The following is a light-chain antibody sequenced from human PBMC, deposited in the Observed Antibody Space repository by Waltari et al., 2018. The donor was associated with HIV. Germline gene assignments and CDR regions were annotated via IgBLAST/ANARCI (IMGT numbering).Light chain of an antibody. CDR2: GQN. J-gene: IGLJ3*02. CDR1: SLRSYY. CDR3: HSRDSSGNLRV. Sequence: SSELTQDPAVSVALGQTVRITCQGDSLRSYYASWYQQKPGQALVGVIYGQNKRLSGIQAHFSGSILVNTASLTITGAQAEDEADYYCHSRDSSGNLRVFVGGTKLTVL. V-gene: IGLV3-19*01.